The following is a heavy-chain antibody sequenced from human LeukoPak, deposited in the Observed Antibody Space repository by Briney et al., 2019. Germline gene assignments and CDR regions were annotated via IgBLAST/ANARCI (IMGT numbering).Heavy chain of an antibody. CDR3: ALNSPLYSSGWTPLDY. V-gene: IGHV1-69*13. CDR2: IIPIFGTA. CDR1: GGTFSSYA. J-gene: IGHJ4*02. Sequence: ASVKVSCKASGGTFSSYAISWVRQAPGQGLEWMGGIIPIFGTANYAQKFQGRVTITADESTSTVYMELSSLRSEDTAVYYCALNSPLYSSGWTPLDYWGQGTLVTVSS. D-gene: IGHD6-19*01.